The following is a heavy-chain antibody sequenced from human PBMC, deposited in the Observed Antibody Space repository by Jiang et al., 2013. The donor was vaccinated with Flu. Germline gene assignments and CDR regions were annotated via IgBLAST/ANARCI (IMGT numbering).Heavy chain of an antibody. CDR2: IYPADSDT. Sequence: GAEVKXPGESLKISCKGSGYRFMNYWIGWVRQMPGKGLEWMGIIYPADSDTRYSPSFRGQVTISADKSISTAYLQWSSLKASDTAMYYCARQSRDIVVLPTALRYGMDVWGQGTTVTVSS. J-gene: IGHJ6*02. D-gene: IGHD2-2*01. V-gene: IGHV5-51*01. CDR1: GYRFMNYW. CDR3: ARQSRDIVVLPTALRYGMDV.